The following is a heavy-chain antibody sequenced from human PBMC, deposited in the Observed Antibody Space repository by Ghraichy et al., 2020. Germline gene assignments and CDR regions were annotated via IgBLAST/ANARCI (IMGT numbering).Heavy chain of an antibody. CDR3: ARDPPFMIRGSTGDF. Sequence: GGSLRLSCEASGFTFRDHGMHWVRQAPGKGLEWVGVIWYDGSETFYGDSVKDRFTISRDNSENMLYLQMNSLRAEDTGLYFCARDPPFMIRGSTGDFWGPGTLVTVSS. J-gene: IGHJ4*02. CDR2: IWYDGSET. V-gene: IGHV3-33*01. CDR1: GFTFRDHG. D-gene: IGHD3-10*01.